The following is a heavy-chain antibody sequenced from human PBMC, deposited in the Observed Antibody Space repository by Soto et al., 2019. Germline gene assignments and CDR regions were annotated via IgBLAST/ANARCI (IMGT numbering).Heavy chain of an antibody. D-gene: IGHD2-21*01. CDR1: GFTFSSYA. V-gene: IGHV3-23*01. Sequence: PGGSLRLSCAASGFTFSSYAMSWVRQAPGKGLEWVSAISGSGGSTYYADSVKGRFTISRDNSKNTLYLQMNSLRSDDTAVYYCARCGGDCQYYYYYYMDVWGKGTTVTVSS. J-gene: IGHJ6*03. CDR2: ISGSGGST. CDR3: ARCGGDCQYYYYYYMDV.